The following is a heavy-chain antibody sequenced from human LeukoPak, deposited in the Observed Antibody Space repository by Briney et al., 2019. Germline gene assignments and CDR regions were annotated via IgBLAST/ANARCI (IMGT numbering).Heavy chain of an antibody. CDR1: GFTFSRYW. CDR3: AGAMYSGSFDP. J-gene: IGHJ5*02. D-gene: IGHD1-26*01. V-gene: IGHV3-7*02. Sequence: GRSLRLSCATSGFTFSRYWMNWVRQAPGKGLEWVANIKQDGGEKYYVDSVKGRCTISRDNAKNSLYLQMSSLRVEDTAVYYCAGAMYSGSFDPWGQGILVTVSS. CDR2: IKQDGGEK.